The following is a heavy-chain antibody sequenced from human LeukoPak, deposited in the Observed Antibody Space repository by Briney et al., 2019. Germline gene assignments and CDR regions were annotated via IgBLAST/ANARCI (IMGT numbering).Heavy chain of an antibody. CDR2: IKSKTDGGTT. CDR1: GFTFSNAW. V-gene: IGHV3-15*01. J-gene: IGHJ4*02. D-gene: IGHD1-26*01. CDR3: TTDAGIVGATGCDY. Sequence: GGSLRLSCAASGFTFSNAWMSWVRQAPGKGLEWVGRIKSKTDGGTTDYAAPVKGRFTISRDDSKNTLYLQMNSLKTEDTAVYYCTTDAGIVGATGCDYWGQGTLVTVSS.